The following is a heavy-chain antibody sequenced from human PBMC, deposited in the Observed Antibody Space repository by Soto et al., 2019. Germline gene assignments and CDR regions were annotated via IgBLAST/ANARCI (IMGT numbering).Heavy chain of an antibody. D-gene: IGHD2-2*01. J-gene: IGHJ6*02. V-gene: IGHV4-34*01. CDR1: GGSISSYY. CDR2: INHSGST. CDR3: AGESPYQLFRESYYYYGMDV. Sequence: SETLSLTCTVSGGSISSYYWSWIRQPPGKGLEWIGEINHSGSTNYNPSLKSRVTISVDTSKNQFSLKLSSVTAADTAVYYCAGESPYQLFRESYYYYGMDVWGQGTTVTVSS.